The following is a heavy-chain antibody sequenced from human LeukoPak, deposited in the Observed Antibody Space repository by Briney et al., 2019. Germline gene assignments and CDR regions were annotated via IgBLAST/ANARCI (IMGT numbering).Heavy chain of an antibody. CDR3: ASSGSYYFPFDY. V-gene: IGHV3-23*01. CDR2: ISDSGGSP. CDR1: GFTFSRYA. Sequence: GGSLRLSCAASGFTFSRYAMTWVRQAPGKGLEWVSIISDSGGSPYYADSVKGRFTISRDNSKNTLYLQMNSLRAEDTAIYYCASSGSYYFPFDYWGQGTLVTVSS. D-gene: IGHD3-10*01. J-gene: IGHJ4*02.